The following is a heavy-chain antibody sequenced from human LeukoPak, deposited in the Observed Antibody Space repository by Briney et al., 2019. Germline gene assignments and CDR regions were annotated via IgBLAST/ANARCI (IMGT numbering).Heavy chain of an antibody. J-gene: IGHJ4*02. V-gene: IGHV4-4*02. CDR3: ARDRAYYDSSGYYSGYFDY. CDR2: IYHSGST. CDR1: GGSISSSNW. Sequence: NPSETLSLTCAVSGGSISSSNWWSWVRQPPGKGLEWIGEIYHSGSTNYNPSLKSRVTISVDKSKNQFSLKLSSVTAADTAVYYCARDRAYYDSSGYYSGYFDYWGQGTLVTVSS. D-gene: IGHD3-22*01.